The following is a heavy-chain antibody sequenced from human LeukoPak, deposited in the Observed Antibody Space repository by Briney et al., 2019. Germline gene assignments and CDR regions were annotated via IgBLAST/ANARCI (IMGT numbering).Heavy chain of an antibody. CDR2: ISWNSGSI. CDR3: AKDIRSTVVTYIDY. V-gene: IGHV3-9*01. D-gene: IGHD4-23*01. CDR1: GFTFDDYA. J-gene: IGHJ4*02. Sequence: GGSLRLSCAASGFTFDDYAMHWVRQAPGKGLEWVSGISWNSGSIGYADSVKGRFTISRDNAKNSLYLQMNSLRAEDTALYYCAKDIRSTVVTYIDYWGQGTLVTVSP.